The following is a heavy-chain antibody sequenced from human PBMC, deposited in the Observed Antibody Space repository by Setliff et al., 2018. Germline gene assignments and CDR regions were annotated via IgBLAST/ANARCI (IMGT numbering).Heavy chain of an antibody. CDR3: ARGSAFDI. V-gene: IGHV4-59*01. Sequence: SETLSLTCTVSRGSISSSYWSWIRLPPGKGLEWIGYMYTSGTTEYNPSLNSRVTMSLDTSKNQFSLKLSSVTAADTAVYYCARGSAFDIWGQGTMVTVSS. J-gene: IGHJ3*02. CDR2: MYTSGTT. CDR1: RGSISSSY.